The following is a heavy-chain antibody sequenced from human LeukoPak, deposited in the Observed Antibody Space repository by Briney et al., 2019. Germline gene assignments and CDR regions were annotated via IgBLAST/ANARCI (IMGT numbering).Heavy chain of an antibody. Sequence: ASVKVSCKASGYTFTSYYMHWVRQAPGQGLEWIGIINPSGCSTSYAQKFQGRVTMTRDTSTSTVYMELSSLRSEDTAVYYCARAEAVAATQWGYWGQGTLVTVSS. J-gene: IGHJ4*02. D-gene: IGHD6-19*01. CDR2: INPSGCST. CDR1: GYTFTSYY. V-gene: IGHV1-46*01. CDR3: ARAEAVAATQWGY.